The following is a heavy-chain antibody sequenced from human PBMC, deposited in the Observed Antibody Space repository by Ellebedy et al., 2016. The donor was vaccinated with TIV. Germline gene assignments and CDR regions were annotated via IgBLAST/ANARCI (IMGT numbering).Heavy chain of an antibody. J-gene: IGHJ4*02. CDR3: ARVDWGRFDF. D-gene: IGHD3-9*01. CDR2: INQAGSET. Sequence: GESLKISCAASGFSFSIYWMSWVRQAPGKGLEWVANINQAGSETYYLDSLKGRFTVSRDNAKNSLYLQLNSLIAEDTAIYYCARVDWGRFDFWGQGTLVTVSS. CDR1: GFSFSIYW. V-gene: IGHV3-7*01.